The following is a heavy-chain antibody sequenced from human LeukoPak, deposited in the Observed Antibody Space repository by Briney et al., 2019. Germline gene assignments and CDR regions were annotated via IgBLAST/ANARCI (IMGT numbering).Heavy chain of an antibody. CDR1: GFTFSSYS. CDR3: AKGISGYSSGWYGSYYFDY. J-gene: IGHJ4*02. V-gene: IGHV3-21*04. Sequence: GGSLRLPCAASGFTFSSYSMNWVRQAPGKGLEWVSSISSSSSYIYYADSVKGRFTISRDNAKNSLYLQMNSLRAEDTAVYYCAKGISGYSSGWYGSYYFDYWGQGTLVTVSS. CDR2: ISSSSSYI. D-gene: IGHD6-19*01.